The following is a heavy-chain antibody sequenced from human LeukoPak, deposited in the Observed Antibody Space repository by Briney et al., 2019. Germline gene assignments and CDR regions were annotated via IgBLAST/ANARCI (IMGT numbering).Heavy chain of an antibody. CDR3: AKDHEPVVPAALGNWFDP. CDR1: GYTFTGYY. D-gene: IGHD2-2*01. Sequence: ASVKVSCKASGYTFTGYYMHWVRQAPGQGLEWMGWINPNSGGTNYAQKFQGRVTMTRDTSISTAYMELSRLRSDDTAVYYCAKDHEPVVPAALGNWFDPWGQGTLVTVSS. CDR2: INPNSGGT. V-gene: IGHV1-2*02. J-gene: IGHJ5*02.